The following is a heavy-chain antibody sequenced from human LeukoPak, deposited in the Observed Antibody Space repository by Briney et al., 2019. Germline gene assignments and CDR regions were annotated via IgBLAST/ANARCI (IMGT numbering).Heavy chain of an antibody. CDR1: GFTFSNYE. Sequence: PGGSLRLSCAASGFTFSNYEMNWVRQAPGKGPEWVSYISSSGSTIYYADSVKGRFTISRDNAKNSLYLQMNSLRAEDTAVYYCAAVAAAGDYWGQGTLVTVSS. D-gene: IGHD6-13*01. V-gene: IGHV3-48*03. J-gene: IGHJ4*02. CDR2: ISSSGSTI. CDR3: AAVAAAGDY.